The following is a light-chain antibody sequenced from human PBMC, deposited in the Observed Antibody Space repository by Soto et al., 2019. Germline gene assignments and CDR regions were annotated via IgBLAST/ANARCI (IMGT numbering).Light chain of an antibody. J-gene: IGKJ2*01. CDR1: QGINTF. CDR3: QKYDSAPYT. V-gene: IGKV1-27*01. CDR2: GAS. Sequence: DIQMTQSPSSLSASVGDRVTITCRASQGINTFLAWYQQKAGKVPNLLIYGASNLQSGVPSRFSGSGSGTDFTLTISSLQPEDVETYYCQKYDSAPYTFGQGTKLEIK.